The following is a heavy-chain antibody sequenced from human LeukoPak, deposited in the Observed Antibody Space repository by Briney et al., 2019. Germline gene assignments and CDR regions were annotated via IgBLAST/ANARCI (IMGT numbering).Heavy chain of an antibody. J-gene: IGHJ4*02. CDR2: IYYSGST. Sequence: PETLSLTCTVSGGPISSSSYYWGWIRQPPGKGLEWIGSIYYSGSTYYNPSLKSRATISVDTSKNQFSLKLSSVTAADTAVYYCARHHDYPDYWGQGTLVTVSS. CDR1: GGPISSSSYY. CDR3: ARHHDYPDY. V-gene: IGHV4-39*01.